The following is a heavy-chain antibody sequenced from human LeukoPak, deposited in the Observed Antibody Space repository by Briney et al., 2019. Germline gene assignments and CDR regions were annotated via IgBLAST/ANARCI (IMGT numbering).Heavy chain of an antibody. CDR1: GFTFSSYA. CDR2: ISGSGGST. V-gene: IGHV3-23*01. CDR3: ARDSSGSASGHPVSQDY. Sequence: GGSLRLSCAASGFTFSSYAMSWVRQAPGKGLEWVSAISGSGGSTYYAGSVKGRFTISRDNAKNSLYLQMNSLRAEDTAVYYCARDSSGSASGHPVSQDYWGQGTLVTVSS. D-gene: IGHD2-15*01. J-gene: IGHJ4*02.